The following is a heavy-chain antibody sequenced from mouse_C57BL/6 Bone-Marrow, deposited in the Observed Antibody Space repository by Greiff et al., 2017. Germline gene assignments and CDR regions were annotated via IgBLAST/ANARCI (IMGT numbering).Heavy chain of an antibody. CDR3: ARGLGRFAY. CDR2: IDPSDSYT. Sequence: QVQLKQPGAELVRPGTSVKLSSKASGYTFTSYWMHWVKQRPGQGLEWIGVIDPSDSYTNYNQKFKGKATLTVDTSSSTAYMQLSSLTSEDSAVYYCARGLGRFAYWGQGTLVTVSA. CDR1: GYTFTSYW. V-gene: IGHV1-59*01. J-gene: IGHJ3*01. D-gene: IGHD4-1*01.